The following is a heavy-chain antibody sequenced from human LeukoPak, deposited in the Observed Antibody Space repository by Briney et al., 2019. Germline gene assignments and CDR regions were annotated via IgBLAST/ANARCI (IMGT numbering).Heavy chain of an antibody. CDR1: GGSISSYY. J-gene: IGHJ6*02. Sequence: PSETLSLTCTVSGGSISSYYWSWIRQPPGKGLEWIGYIYYSGSTNYNPSLKSRVTISVDTSKNQFSLKLSSVTAADTAVYYCARGYGFWSGYHYYYGMDVWGQGTTVTVSS. V-gene: IGHV4-59*01. D-gene: IGHD3-3*01. CDR3: ARGYGFWSGYHYYYGMDV. CDR2: IYYSGST.